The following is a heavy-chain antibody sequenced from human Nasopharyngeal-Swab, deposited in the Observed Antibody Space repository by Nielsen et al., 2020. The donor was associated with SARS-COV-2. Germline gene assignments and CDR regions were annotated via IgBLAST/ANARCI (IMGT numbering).Heavy chain of an antibody. Sequence: GSLRLSCVVSGASISSRNNYWGWIRQSPGKGLEWIGTIFSSGSTYNPSLKSRVTTSVDTSKNQFSLKLTSVTAADTAVYYCARDESGDYLGLPFDHWGRGTLVTVSS. D-gene: IGHD4-17*01. CDR1: GASISSRNNY. J-gene: IGHJ4*02. V-gene: IGHV4-39*07. CDR3: ARDESGDYLGLPFDH. CDR2: IFSSGST.